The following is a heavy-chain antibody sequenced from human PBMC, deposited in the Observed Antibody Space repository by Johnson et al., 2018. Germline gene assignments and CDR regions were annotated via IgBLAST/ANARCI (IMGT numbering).Heavy chain of an antibody. Sequence: QVQLVESWGGVVQPGRSRRLSCAASAFTFSNYGMHWVRQAPGKGLEWVAVISFDGSNKYYTDSVKGRFTISRDNYKNTLYLQMNSLRPEDTAVYYCAKDYGDYIYYNGMDVWGQGTTVSVSS. CDR2: ISFDGSNK. J-gene: IGHJ6*02. CDR3: AKDYGDYIYYNGMDV. CDR1: AFTFSNYG. V-gene: IGHV3-30*18. D-gene: IGHD4-17*01.